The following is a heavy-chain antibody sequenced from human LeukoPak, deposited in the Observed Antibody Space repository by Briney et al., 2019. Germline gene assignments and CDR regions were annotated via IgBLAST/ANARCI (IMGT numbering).Heavy chain of an antibody. J-gene: IGHJ4*02. CDR2: IYYSGST. Sequence: SETLSLTCTVSGGSISSSYWSWIRQSPGKGLEWIGYIYYSGSTNYNPSLKSRVTISVDTSKNQFSLKLSSVIAADTAVYYCARRYGSGSSGTFDYWGQGTLVTVSS. CDR3: ARRYGSGSSGTFDY. V-gene: IGHV4-59*01. D-gene: IGHD3-10*01. CDR1: GGSISSSY.